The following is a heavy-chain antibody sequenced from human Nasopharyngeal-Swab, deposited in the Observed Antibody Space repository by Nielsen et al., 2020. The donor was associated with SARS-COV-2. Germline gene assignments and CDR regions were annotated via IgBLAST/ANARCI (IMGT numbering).Heavy chain of an antibody. Sequence: GGSLRLSCTSSGLSLTTYVMHWVPQSPGKGLEWVSFISASSSSMYYSDSVKCRFTVSRDNGKDAVFLQMNSLRVEDTAIYYCARDVRRITLARGVFKYRELWGKGTTVTVSS. D-gene: IGHD3-10*01. CDR1: GLSLTTYV. CDR2: ISASSSSM. CDR3: ARDVRRITLARGVFKYREL. V-gene: IGHV3-21*01. J-gene: IGHJ6*04.